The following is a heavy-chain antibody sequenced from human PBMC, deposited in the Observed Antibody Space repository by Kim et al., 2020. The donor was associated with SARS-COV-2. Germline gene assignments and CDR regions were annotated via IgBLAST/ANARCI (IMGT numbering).Heavy chain of an antibody. Sequence: SETLSLTCTVSGGSISSSSYYWGWIRQPPGKGLEWIGSIYYSGSTYYNPSLKSRVTISVDTSKNQFSLKLSSVTAADTAVYYCARVRRITMVRGPPRWFDPWGQGTLVTVSS. CDR3: ARVRRITMVRGPPRWFDP. CDR1: GGSISSSSYY. D-gene: IGHD3-10*01. V-gene: IGHV4-39*07. CDR2: IYYSGST. J-gene: IGHJ5*02.